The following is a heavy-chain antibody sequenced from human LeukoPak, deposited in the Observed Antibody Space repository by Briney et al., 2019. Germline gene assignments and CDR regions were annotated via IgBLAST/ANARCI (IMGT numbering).Heavy chain of an antibody. J-gene: IGHJ4*02. CDR1: GFTFSSYA. Sequence: GGSLRLSCAASGFTFSSYAMSWVRQAPGKGLEWVSSISSSHIYYADSVRGRFTISRDDAKNSLYLQMNSLRAEDTAVYYCAREPYDSGGGWGQGTLVTVSS. CDR2: ISSSHI. CDR3: AREPYDSGGG. V-gene: IGHV3-21*06. D-gene: IGHD3-22*01.